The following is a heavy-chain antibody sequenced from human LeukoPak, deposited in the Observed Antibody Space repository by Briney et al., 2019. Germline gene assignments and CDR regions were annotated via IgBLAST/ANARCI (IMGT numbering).Heavy chain of an antibody. CDR2: IQSSGST. CDR3: ARDGPVSYFDY. Sequence: SETLSLTCTVSGGSISGGYYWGWIRQPAGKGLEWIGRIQSSGSTNYNPSLKGRVTMSVDTSKNEFSLNLSSVTAADTAVYYCARDGPVSYFDYWGQGALVTVSS. V-gene: IGHV4-4*07. CDR1: GGSISGGYY. J-gene: IGHJ4*02.